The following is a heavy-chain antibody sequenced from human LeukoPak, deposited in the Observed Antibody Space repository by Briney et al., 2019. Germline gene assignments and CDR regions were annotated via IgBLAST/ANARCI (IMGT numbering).Heavy chain of an antibody. CDR3: ASSGSGSYENWFDP. D-gene: IGHD1-26*01. CDR2: INPSGGST. J-gene: IGHJ5*02. V-gene: IGHV1-46*01. CDR1: GGTFSSYA. Sequence: GASVKVSCKASGGTFSSYAISWVRQAPGQGLEWMGIINPSGGSTSYAQKFQGRVTMTRDTSTSTVYMELSSLRSEDTAVYYCASSGSGSYENWFDPWGQGTLVTVSS.